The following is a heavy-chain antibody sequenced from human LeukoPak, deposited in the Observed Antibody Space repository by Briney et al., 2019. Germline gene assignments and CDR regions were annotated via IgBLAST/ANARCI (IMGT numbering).Heavy chain of an antibody. V-gene: IGHV4-59*01. D-gene: IGHD5-18*01. J-gene: IGHJ6*03. CDR2: IYYSGST. Sequence: PSETLSLTCAVYGGSFSGYYWSWIRQPPGKGLEWIGCIYYSGSTNYNPSLKSRVTISVDSSKNQFSLKLSSVTAADTVVYYCARTTEGGYTYDYFYYYYMDVWGKGTTVTISS. CDR1: GGSFSGYY. CDR3: ARTTEGGYTYDYFYYYYMDV.